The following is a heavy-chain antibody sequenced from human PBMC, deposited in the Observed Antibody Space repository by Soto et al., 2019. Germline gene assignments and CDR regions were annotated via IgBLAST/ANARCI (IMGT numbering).Heavy chain of an antibody. V-gene: IGHV3-9*01. Sequence: GGSLRLSSAAAGFTFDDYAVHWVRQDPGKGLEWVSGISWNSGSIGYADSVKGRFTISRDNAKNSLYLQMNSLRAEDTALYYCAKDTRGCSGGSCYYDAFDIWGQGTMVTVS. J-gene: IGHJ3*02. D-gene: IGHD2-15*01. CDR3: AKDTRGCSGGSCYYDAFDI. CDR2: ISWNSGSI. CDR1: GFTFDDYA.